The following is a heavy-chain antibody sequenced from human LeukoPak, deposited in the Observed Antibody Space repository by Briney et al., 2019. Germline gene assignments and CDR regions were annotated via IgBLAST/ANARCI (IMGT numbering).Heavy chain of an antibody. CDR2: IRSKRYGGTT. CDR1: GFTFSSYS. D-gene: IGHD4-23*01. J-gene: IGHJ4*02. V-gene: IGHV3-49*04. Sequence: GGSLRLSCAASGFTFSSYSMNWVRQAPGRGLEWVGFIRSKRYGGTTEYAAPVKGRFTISSDDSKYVAYLQMTSLKTEDTAVYYFIRAVAHLDYWGQGTLVTVSS. CDR3: IRAVAHLDY.